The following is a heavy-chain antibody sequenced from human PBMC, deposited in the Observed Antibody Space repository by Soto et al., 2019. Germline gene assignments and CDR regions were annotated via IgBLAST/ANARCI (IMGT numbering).Heavy chain of an antibody. Sequence: PGGSLRLSCAASGFTFSSYVMSWVRQAPGKGLEWVSTISTTGGDTYYADSVEGRFTISRDNSENTLYLQMNSLRAEDTAVYYCAKDMGCSGNKCYSHYWGQGTLVTVSS. J-gene: IGHJ4*02. CDR3: AKDMGCSGNKCYSHY. CDR2: ISTTGGDT. CDR1: GFTFSSYV. D-gene: IGHD2-15*01. V-gene: IGHV3-23*01.